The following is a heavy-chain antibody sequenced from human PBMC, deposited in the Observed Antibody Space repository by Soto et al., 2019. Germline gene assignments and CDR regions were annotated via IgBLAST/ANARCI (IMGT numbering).Heavy chain of an antibody. CDR3: AYYSSGRAFDI. V-gene: IGHV4-30-4*01. D-gene: IGHD6-19*01. CDR2: IYYSGST. CDR1: GGSISSGDYY. Sequence: SETLSLTCTVSGGSISSGDYYWSWIRQPPGKGLEWIGYIYYSGSTYYNPSLKSRVTISVDTSKNQFSLKLSSVTAADTAVYYCAYYSSGRAFDIWGQGTMVTVS. J-gene: IGHJ3*02.